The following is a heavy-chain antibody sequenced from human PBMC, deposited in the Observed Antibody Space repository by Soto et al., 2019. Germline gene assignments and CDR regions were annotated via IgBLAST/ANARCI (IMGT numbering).Heavy chain of an antibody. D-gene: IGHD3-22*01. J-gene: IGHJ4*02. CDR1: GFTFSSYA. Sequence: GGSLRLSCAASGFTFSSYAMSWVRQAPGKGLEWVSAISGSGGSTYYADSVKGRFTISRDNSKNTLYLQMNSLRAEDTAVYYCAKDPGNYYDSSGHDYWGQGTLVTVSS. CDR2: ISGSGGST. V-gene: IGHV3-23*01. CDR3: AKDPGNYYDSSGHDY.